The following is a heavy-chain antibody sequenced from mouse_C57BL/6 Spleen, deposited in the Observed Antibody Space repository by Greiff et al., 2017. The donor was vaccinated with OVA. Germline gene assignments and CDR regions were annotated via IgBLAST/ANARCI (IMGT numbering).Heavy chain of an antibody. CDR2: ISSGSSTI. D-gene: IGHD2-13*01. CDR3: ARGASIKGTNYFDY. J-gene: IGHJ2*01. CDR1: GFTFSDYG. V-gene: IGHV5-17*01. Sequence: EVQVVESGGGLVKPGGSLKLSCAASGFTFSDYGMHWVRQAPEKGLEWVAYISSGSSTIYYADTVKGRFTISRDNAKNTLFLQMTSLRSEDTAMYYCARGASIKGTNYFDYWGQGTTLTVSS.